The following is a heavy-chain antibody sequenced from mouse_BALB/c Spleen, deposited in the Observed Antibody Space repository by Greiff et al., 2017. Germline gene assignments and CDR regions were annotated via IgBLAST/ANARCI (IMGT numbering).Heavy chain of an antibody. J-gene: IGHJ2*01. CDR1: GYTFTSHW. V-gene: IGHV1-7*01. CDR3: ARRDGNYYYFDY. D-gene: IGHD2-1*01. CDR2: INPSTGYT. Sequence: VQLQQSGAELAKPGASVKMSCKASGYTFTSHWMHWVKQRPGQGLEWIGYINPSTGYTEYNQKFKDKATLTADKSSSTAYMQLSSLTSEDSAVYYCARRDGNYYYFDYWGQGTTLTVSS.